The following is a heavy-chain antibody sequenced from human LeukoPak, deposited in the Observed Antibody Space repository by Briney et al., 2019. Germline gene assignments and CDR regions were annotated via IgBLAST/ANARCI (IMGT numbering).Heavy chain of an antibody. D-gene: IGHD2/OR15-2a*01. V-gene: IGHV1-46*03. CDR3: ACFLPG. CDR1: GFTFTNYY. CDR2: IHPSGGST. Sequence: ASVKVSCKASGFTFTNYYMHWVRQAPGQGLEWMGIIHPSGGSTRYAQKFQGRVNMTRDMSTSTVYMELSSLRSDDTAVYYCACFLPGWGQGTLVTVSS. J-gene: IGHJ4*02.